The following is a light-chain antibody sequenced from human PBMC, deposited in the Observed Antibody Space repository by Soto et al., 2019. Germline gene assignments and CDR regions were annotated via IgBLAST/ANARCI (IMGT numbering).Light chain of an antibody. CDR3: QQYNNWPPDRT. V-gene: IGKV3-15*01. J-gene: IGKJ1*01. Sequence: EIVMTQSPATLSVSPGDRAALSCRASQSVGSNLAWYQQKPGQAPRLLIYGASTRATGIPARFSGSGSGTEFTLTISSLQSEDFPIYFCQQYNNWPPDRTFGQGTKVAIK. CDR2: GAS. CDR1: QSVGSN.